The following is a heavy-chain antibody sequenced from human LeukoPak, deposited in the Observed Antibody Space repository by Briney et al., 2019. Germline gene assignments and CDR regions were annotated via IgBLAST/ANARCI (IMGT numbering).Heavy chain of an antibody. CDR3: ARTGSGSYPGYYYFYMDV. J-gene: IGHJ6*03. D-gene: IGHD3-10*01. CDR2: INSDGSST. CDR1: GFTFSSYW. Sequence: GGSLRLSCAASGFTFSSYWMHWVRHAPGKGLVWVSRINSDGSSTSYADSVKGRFTISRDNAKNALYLQMNSLRAEVTAVYYCARTGSGSYPGYYYFYMDVWGKGTTVTVSS. V-gene: IGHV3-74*01.